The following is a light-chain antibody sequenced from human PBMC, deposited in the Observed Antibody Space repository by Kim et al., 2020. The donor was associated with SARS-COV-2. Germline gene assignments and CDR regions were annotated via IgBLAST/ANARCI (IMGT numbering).Light chain of an antibody. CDR2: EDS. V-gene: IGLV3-10*01. Sequence: SYELTQPPSVSVAPGKTARITCSGNELPRKYAYWYQQKSGQAPVLVIYEDSKRPSGIPERFSGSNSGKMATLTISRAEVEDEADYYCYLTDSSGNRWVFGRGTQLTVL. J-gene: IGLJ3*02. CDR3: YLTDSSGNRWV. CDR1: ELPRKY.